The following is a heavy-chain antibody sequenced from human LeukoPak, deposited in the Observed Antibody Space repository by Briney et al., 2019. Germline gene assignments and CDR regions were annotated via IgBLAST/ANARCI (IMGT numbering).Heavy chain of an antibody. CDR3: AKDRVTGGYSYGVFDY. V-gene: IGHV3-23*01. CDR1: GFTFNNYA. J-gene: IGHJ4*02. CDR2: ISSSGVSI. Sequence: GGSLRLSCAASGFTFNNYAMNWVRQAPGKGLEWVSSISSSGVSIYYADSVKGRFTISRDNSKNTLYLQMNSLRAEDTAVYYCAKDRVTGGYSYGVFDYWGLGTLVTVSS. D-gene: IGHD5-18*01.